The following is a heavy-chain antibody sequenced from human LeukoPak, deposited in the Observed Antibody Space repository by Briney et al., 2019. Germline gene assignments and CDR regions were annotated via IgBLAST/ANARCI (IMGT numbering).Heavy chain of an antibody. CDR3: TTDRYYDNSELQFQH. CDR2: IKRETDGGTI. CDR1: GGSFSGYY. Sequence: ETLSLTCAVYGGSFSGYYWSWVRQAPGKGLEWLGRIKRETDGGTIDYAAPVKGRFTISRDDSRNTLYLQMDSLKIEDTAVYYCTTDRYYDNSELQFQHWGQGTLVTVSS. V-gene: IGHV3-15*01. D-gene: IGHD3-22*01. J-gene: IGHJ1*01.